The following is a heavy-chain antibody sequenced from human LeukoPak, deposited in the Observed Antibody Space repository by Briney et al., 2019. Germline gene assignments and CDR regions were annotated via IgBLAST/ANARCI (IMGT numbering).Heavy chain of an antibody. V-gene: IGHV5-51*01. D-gene: IGHD6-6*01. CDR3: ARHGSIGARQNWFDP. CDR1: GYSFTSYW. Sequence: GESLKISCKGSGYSFTSYWIGWVRQTPGKGLEWMGIIYPADSETRYSPSFQGQVTISADKSISTAYLQWSSLKASDTAMYYCARHGSIGARQNWFDPWGQGTLVTVSS. J-gene: IGHJ5*02. CDR2: IYPADSET.